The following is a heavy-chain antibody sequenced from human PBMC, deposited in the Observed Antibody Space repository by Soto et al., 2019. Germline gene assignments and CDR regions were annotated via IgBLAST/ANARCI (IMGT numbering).Heavy chain of an antibody. D-gene: IGHD3-10*01. J-gene: IGHJ5*02. CDR1: GGSISSYY. Sequence: PSETLSLTCTVSGGSISSYYWSWIRQPPGKGLEWIGYIYYSGSTNYNPSLKSRVTISVDTSKNQFSLKLSSVTAADTAVYYCARVEFGELLFRWFDPWGQGTLVTVS. CDR2: IYYSGST. CDR3: ARVEFGELLFRWFDP. V-gene: IGHV4-59*01.